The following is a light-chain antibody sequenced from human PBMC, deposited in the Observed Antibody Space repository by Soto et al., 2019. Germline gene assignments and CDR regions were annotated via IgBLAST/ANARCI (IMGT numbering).Light chain of an antibody. CDR3: QQRSNWPP. V-gene: IGKV3-11*01. Sequence: EIVLTQSPATLSLSPGERATLSCRASQSVSSYLAWYQQKPGQAPRLLIYDASNRATGIPARFSGSGSGTDFTLTLSSLEPEDFAVFYCQQRSNWPPFGQGTKLEIK. J-gene: IGKJ2*01. CDR1: QSVSSY. CDR2: DAS.